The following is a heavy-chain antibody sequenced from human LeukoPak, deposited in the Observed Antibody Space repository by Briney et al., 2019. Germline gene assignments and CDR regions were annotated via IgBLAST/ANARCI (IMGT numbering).Heavy chain of an antibody. J-gene: IGHJ6*04. CDR3: VRDRGGGMDV. D-gene: IGHD4-23*01. CDR2: IKQDGSET. CDR1: GFTFSSYW. Sequence: PGGSLRLSCAASGFTFSSYWTTWVRQAPGKGLEWVANIKQDGSETYYVDSVKGRFTISRDNAKNSVYLQMNSLRVEDTAVYYCVRDRGGGMDVWGKGITVTVSS. V-gene: IGHV3-7*01.